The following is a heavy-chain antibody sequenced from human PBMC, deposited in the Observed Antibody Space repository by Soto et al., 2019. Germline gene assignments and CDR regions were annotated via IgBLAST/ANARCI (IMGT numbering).Heavy chain of an antibody. CDR3: AGYGREGVSGCSLDH. V-gene: IGHV4-59*01. D-gene: IGHD4-17*01. J-gene: IGHJ5*02. Sequence: SETLSPTCTVSGGSIISNYWTWIRQPPGKGLEWIGYVYNSGSTNYNPSLKSRGATSEDTSKRQCSLKVHSMTAAEATVDYCAGYGREGVSGCSLDHWGQGILVTVSS. CDR2: VYNSGST. CDR1: GGSIISNY.